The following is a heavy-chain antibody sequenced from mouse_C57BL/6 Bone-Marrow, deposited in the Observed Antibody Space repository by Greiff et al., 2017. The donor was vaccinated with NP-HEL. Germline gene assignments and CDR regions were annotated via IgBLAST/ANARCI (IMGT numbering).Heavy chain of an antibody. V-gene: IGHV1-53*01. J-gene: IGHJ1*03. CDR2: INPSNGGT. Sequence: VQLQQPGTELVKPGASVKLSCKASGYTFTSYWMHWVKQRPGQGLEWIGNINPSNGGTNYNEKFKSKATLTVDKSSSTAYMQLSSLTSEDSAVYYCASKIYYYGSSYGYFDVWGTGTTVTVSS. CDR3: ASKIYYYGSSYGYFDV. D-gene: IGHD1-1*01. CDR1: GYTFTSYW.